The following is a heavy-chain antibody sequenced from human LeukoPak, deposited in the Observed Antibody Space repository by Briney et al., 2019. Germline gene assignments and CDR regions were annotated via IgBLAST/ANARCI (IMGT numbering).Heavy chain of an antibody. CDR2: IYTSGST. CDR1: GGSISSGSYY. V-gene: IGHV4-61*02. D-gene: IGHD3-3*01. Sequence: PSQTLSLTCTVSGGSISSGSYYWSWIRQPAGKGLEWIGRIYTSGSTNYNPSLKSRVTISVDTSKNQFSLKLSSVTAADTAAYYCARELGENYDFWSGYYTLDYWGQGTLVTVSS. J-gene: IGHJ4*02. CDR3: ARELGENYDFWSGYYTLDY.